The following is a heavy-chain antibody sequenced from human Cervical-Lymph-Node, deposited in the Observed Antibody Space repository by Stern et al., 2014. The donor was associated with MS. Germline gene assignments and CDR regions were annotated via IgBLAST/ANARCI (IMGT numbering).Heavy chain of an antibody. Sequence: EVQLVQSGGGLVQPGWSLRLSCAASGFTFDDYAMHWVRQAPGKGLEWVSGISWNSGSIDYADSVKGRFTISRDNAKNSLYLQMNSLRAEDTAFYYCAKDRRLQFYWYFDLWGRGTLVTVSS. J-gene: IGHJ2*01. CDR2: ISWNSGSI. V-gene: IGHV3-9*01. CDR1: GFTFDDYA. CDR3: AKDRRLQFYWYFDL. D-gene: IGHD5-24*01.